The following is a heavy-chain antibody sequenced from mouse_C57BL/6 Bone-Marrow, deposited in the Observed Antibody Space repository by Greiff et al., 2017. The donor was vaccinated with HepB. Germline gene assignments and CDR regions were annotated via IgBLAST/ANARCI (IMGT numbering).Heavy chain of an antibody. J-gene: IGHJ2*01. CDR2: ISSGSSTI. Sequence: EVMLVESGGGLVKPGGSLKLSCAASGFTFSDYGMHWVRQAPEKGLEWVAYISSGSSTIYYADTVKGRFTISRDNAKNTLFLQMTSLRSEDTAMYYCARQGSTATGAYYFDYWGQGTTLTVSS. V-gene: IGHV5-17*01. D-gene: IGHD2-1*01. CDR1: GFTFSDYG. CDR3: ARQGSTATGAYYFDY.